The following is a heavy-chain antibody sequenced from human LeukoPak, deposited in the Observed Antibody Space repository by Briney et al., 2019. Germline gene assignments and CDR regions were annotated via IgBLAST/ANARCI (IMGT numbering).Heavy chain of an antibody. J-gene: IGHJ5*02. CDR3: ASLIVVVIANNWFDP. Sequence: GGSLRLSCAASGFTFSSYSMNWVRRAPGKGLEWVSYISSSSSTIYYADSVKGRFTISRDNAKNSLYLQMNSLRAEDTAVYYCASLIVVVIANNWFDPWGQGTLVTVSS. V-gene: IGHV3-48*01. D-gene: IGHD2-21*01. CDR1: GFTFSSYS. CDR2: ISSSSSTI.